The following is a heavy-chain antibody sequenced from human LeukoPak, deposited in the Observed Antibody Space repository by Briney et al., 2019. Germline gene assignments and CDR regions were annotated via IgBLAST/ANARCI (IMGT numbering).Heavy chain of an antibody. D-gene: IGHD1-26*01. CDR1: GFTFTTYA. CDR2: ISGSGDNT. CDR3: AKDLYSGNYQPPKNFDY. V-gene: IGHV3-23*01. J-gene: IGHJ4*02. Sequence: GGSLRLSCAASGFTFTTYAMSWVRQAPGKGLEWVCAISGSGDNTYYADSVKGRFTISRDNSKNTLYLQMNGLGAEDTAVYYCAKDLYSGNYQPPKNFDYWGQGTLVTVSS.